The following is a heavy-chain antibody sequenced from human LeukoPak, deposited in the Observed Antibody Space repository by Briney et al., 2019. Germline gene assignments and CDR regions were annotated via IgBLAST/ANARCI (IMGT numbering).Heavy chain of an antibody. Sequence: SETLSLTCTVSGGSISGGSYYWSWIRQPAGKGLEWIGRIYTSGSTNYNPSLKSRVTISVDTSKNQFSLKLSSVTAADTAVYYCARARGQQLVYYYYYYYMDVWGKGTTVTVSS. CDR3: ARARGQQLVYYYYYYYMDV. J-gene: IGHJ6*03. D-gene: IGHD6-13*01. CDR2: IYTSGST. CDR1: GGSISGGSYY. V-gene: IGHV4-61*02.